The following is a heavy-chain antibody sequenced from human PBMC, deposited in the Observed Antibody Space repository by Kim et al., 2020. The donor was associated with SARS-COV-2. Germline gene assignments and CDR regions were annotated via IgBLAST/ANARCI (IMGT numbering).Heavy chain of an antibody. J-gene: IGHJ4*02. D-gene: IGHD6-13*01. Sequence: DTRYSPSFQGQVTISADKSISTAYLQWSSLKASDTAMYYCARHSGAAAESWGQGTLVTVSS. V-gene: IGHV5-51*01. CDR3: ARHSGAAAES. CDR2: DT.